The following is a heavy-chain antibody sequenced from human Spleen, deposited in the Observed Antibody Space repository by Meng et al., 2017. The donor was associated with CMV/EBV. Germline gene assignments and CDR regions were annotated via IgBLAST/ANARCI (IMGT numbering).Heavy chain of an antibody. J-gene: IGHJ1*01. V-gene: IGHV3-30*02. CDR3: AKDLGRWEWEPAGIQH. Sequence: GESLKISCAASGFTLSYYGMHWVRQAPGKGLEWVAFIRYDGSNKYYADSVKGRFTISRDNSKNTLYLQMNSLRVDDTAVYYCAKDLGRWEWEPAGIQHWGQGTLVTVSS. CDR1: GFTLSYYG. CDR2: IRYDGSNK. D-gene: IGHD1-26*01.